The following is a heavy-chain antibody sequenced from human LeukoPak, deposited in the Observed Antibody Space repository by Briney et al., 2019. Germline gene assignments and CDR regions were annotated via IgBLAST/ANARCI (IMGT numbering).Heavy chain of an antibody. D-gene: IGHD3-10*01. V-gene: IGHV4-39*01. J-gene: IGHJ5*02. CDR2: IYYTGST. Sequence: SETLSLTCSVSGGSVTSGGFYWGWLCQPPGEGPEWIATIYYTGSTYYNPSLNSRVTVSIDTSKNQFSLRLTSVTATDTAVYHCARHSGSGSLSRPFDPWGQGTLVTVSS. CDR3: ARHSGSGSLSRPFDP. CDR1: GGSVTSGGFY.